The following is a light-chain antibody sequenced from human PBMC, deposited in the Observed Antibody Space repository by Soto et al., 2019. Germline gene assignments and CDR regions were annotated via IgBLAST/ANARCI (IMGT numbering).Light chain of an antibody. Sequence: DIQMTQSPSTLSASVGDRVTITCRASQSISSWLAWYQQKPGKAPKLLIYKASSLESGVPSRFRGSGSGTEFTLTISSLQPDDFATYYCQQSFTFGPGTKGDIK. CDR3: QQSFT. CDR2: KAS. CDR1: QSISSW. J-gene: IGKJ3*01. V-gene: IGKV1-5*03.